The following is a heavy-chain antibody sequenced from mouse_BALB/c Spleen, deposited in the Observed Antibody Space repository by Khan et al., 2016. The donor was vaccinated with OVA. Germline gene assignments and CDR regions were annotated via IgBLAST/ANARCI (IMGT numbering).Heavy chain of an antibody. CDR3: ARSIYDGYAYCDY. CDR2: IRYSGST. J-gene: IGHJ2*01. CDR1: GYSITSDYA. Sequence: VQLKESGPGLVKPSQSLSLTCTVTGYSITSDYAWNWIRQFPGNKLEWMGYIRYSGSTSYHPSLKSRISITRDTSKNKFFLPLNSVTHEETATYDSARSIYDGYAYCDYWGQGTTLTGPS. V-gene: IGHV3-2*02. D-gene: IGHD2-2*01.